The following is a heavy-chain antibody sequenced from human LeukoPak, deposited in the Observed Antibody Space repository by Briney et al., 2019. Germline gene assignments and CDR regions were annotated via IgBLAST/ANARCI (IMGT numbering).Heavy chain of an antibody. CDR3: ARDGYLNVLFDY. CDR2: ISSSSSYI. D-gene: IGHD6-13*01. J-gene: IGHJ4*02. CDR1: GFTLSSYS. Sequence: GGSLRLSCAASGFTLSSYSMNWVRQAPGKGLEWVSSISSSSSYIYYADSVKGRFTISRDNAKNSLYLQMNSLRAEDTAVYYCARDGYLNVLFDYWGQGTLVTVSS. V-gene: IGHV3-21*01.